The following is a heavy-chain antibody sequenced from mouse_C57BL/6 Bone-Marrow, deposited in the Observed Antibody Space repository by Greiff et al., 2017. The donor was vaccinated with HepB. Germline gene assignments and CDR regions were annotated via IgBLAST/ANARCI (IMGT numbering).Heavy chain of an antibody. CDR2: IYPRSGNT. Sequence: QVQLQQSGAELARPGASVKLSCKASGYTFTSYGISWVKQRTGQGLEWIGEIYPRSGNTYYNEKFKGKATLTADKSSSTAYMELRSLTSEDSAVYFCARRGPLYDGSYYFDDWGQGTTLTVSS. V-gene: IGHV1-81*01. D-gene: IGHD2-3*01. CDR1: GYTFTSYG. CDR3: ARRGPLYDGSYYFDD. J-gene: IGHJ2*01.